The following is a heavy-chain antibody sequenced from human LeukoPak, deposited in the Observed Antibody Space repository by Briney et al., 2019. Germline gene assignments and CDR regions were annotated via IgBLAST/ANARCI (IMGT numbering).Heavy chain of an antibody. CDR3: ATMRELEFEEYYFDN. J-gene: IGHJ4*02. D-gene: IGHD1-1*01. CDR1: GYSFITYW. Sequence: GESLKISCKGSGYSFITYWIGWVRQIPGKGLEWMGIIFPGDSDTTYSPSFQGQVTFSVDKSINTAYLQWSSLQASDTAIYYCATMRELEFEEYYFDNWGQGTLVTVSS. CDR2: IFPGDSDT. V-gene: IGHV5-51*01.